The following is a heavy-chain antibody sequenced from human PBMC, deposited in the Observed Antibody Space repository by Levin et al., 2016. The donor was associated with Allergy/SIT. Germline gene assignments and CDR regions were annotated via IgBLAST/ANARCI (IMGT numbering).Heavy chain of an antibody. Sequence: SETLSLTCAVYGGSFSGYYWSWIRQPPGKGLEWIGEINHSGSTNYNPSLKSRVTISVDTSKNQFSLKLSSVTAADTAVYYCARELGIAVAGFYDYWGQGTLVTVSS. CDR3: ARELGIAVAGFYDY. CDR1: GGSFSGYY. J-gene: IGHJ4*02. CDR2: INHSGST. D-gene: IGHD6-19*01. V-gene: IGHV4-34*01.